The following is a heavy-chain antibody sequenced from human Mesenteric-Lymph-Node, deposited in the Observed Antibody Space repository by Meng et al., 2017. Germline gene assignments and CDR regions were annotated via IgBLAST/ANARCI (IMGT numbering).Heavy chain of an antibody. CDR1: GYTFSGYF. CDR2: ISAYNGDT. D-gene: IGHD3-16*02. J-gene: IGHJ4*02. Sequence: ASVKVSCKASGYTFSGYFMHWVRQAPGQGLEWMGWISAYNGDTNYAQNLQGRVTLITDKSSSTAYMELRSLRSDDTAVYYCARDRGRIMMTFGGVIASDYCGQAIL. V-gene: IGHV1-18*04. CDR3: ARDRGRIMMTFGGVIASDY.